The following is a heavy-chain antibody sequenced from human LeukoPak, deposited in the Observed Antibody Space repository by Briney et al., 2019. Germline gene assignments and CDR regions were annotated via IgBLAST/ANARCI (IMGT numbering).Heavy chain of an antibody. CDR2: IYYSGST. J-gene: IGHJ6*03. Sequence: PSETLSLTCTVSGGSISSSSYYWGWIRQPPGKGLEWIGSIYYSGSTYYNPSLKSRVTISVDTSKNQSSLKLSSVTAADTAVYYCARTTLSLYYMDVWGKGTTVTISS. CDR3: ARTTLSLYYMDV. D-gene: IGHD4-11*01. V-gene: IGHV4-39*07. CDR1: GGSISSSSYY.